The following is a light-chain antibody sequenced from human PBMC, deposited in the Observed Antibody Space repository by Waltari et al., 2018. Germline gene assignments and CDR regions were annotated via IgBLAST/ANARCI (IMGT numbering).Light chain of an antibody. CDR1: SSNIGAGYD. Sequence: QSVLTQPPSVSGAPGQRVTISCNGSSSNIGAGYDVHWYQQLLGTAPKVLMYRNNNRPSGVPDRFSGSKSGTSASLAITGLQAEDEADYFCQSYDSSLSGSGVFGGGTRLTVL. V-gene: IGLV1-40*01. CDR2: RNN. J-gene: IGLJ3*02. CDR3: QSYDSSLSGSGV.